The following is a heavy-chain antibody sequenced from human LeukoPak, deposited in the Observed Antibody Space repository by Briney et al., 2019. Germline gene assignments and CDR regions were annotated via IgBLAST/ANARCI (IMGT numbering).Heavy chain of an antibody. Sequence: GGSLRLSCAASGFTFSSYAMTWVRQAPGKGLEWLSTISGSTVSKYYADSVKGRFTISRDNFKSTLYLQMSSLRVDDTAVYYCARDRIYYASGTYNFDYWGQGTLVTVSS. CDR1: GFTFSSYA. V-gene: IGHV3-23*01. J-gene: IGHJ4*02. CDR2: ISGSTVSK. CDR3: ARDRIYYASGTYNFDY. D-gene: IGHD3-10*01.